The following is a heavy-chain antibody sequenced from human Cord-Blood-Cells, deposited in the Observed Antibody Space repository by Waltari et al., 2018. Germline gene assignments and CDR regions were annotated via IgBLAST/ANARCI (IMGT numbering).Heavy chain of an antibody. CDR2: IYTSGST. Sequence: QVQLQESGPGLVKPSQTLSLTCTVSGGSISSGSYYWSWIRQPAGKGLEWIGYIYTSGSTNYNPHLKSRGTIAVDTSKNQFSLQLSAVTAADTAVYYCARGGSSDAFDIWGQGTMVTVSS. V-gene: IGHV4-61*09. D-gene: IGHD6-6*01. CDR3: ARGGSSDAFDI. CDR1: GGSISSGSYY. J-gene: IGHJ3*02.